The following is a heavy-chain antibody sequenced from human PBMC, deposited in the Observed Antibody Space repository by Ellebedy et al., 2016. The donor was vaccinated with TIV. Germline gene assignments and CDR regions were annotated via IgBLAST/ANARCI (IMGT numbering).Heavy chain of an antibody. CDR1: GFSFRSYW. CDR3: ARRGSYGDYAVQINSWFDS. D-gene: IGHD4-17*01. Sequence: PGGSLRLSCEAFGFSFRSYWMSWVRQAPGKGLEWVANIRGDSEKYYVDSVKGRFTISRDHGKNSLYLQMHSLRPEDTAFYYCARRGSYGDYAVQINSWFDSWGQGTLVTVSS. J-gene: IGHJ5*01. V-gene: IGHV3-7*01. CDR2: IRGDSEK.